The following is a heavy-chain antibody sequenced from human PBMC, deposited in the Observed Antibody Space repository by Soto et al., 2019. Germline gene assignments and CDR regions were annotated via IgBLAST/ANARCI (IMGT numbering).Heavy chain of an antibody. CDR1: GFNFGDYG. D-gene: IGHD6-19*01. V-gene: IGHV3-30*18. Sequence: PGGSLRLSCVGSGFNFGDYGMHWVRHTPGKGLEWVAVIGNDGAARFYGDSVKGRFTISRDNSRSTFYLQMNSLRPEDTAMYYCAKETIAVAGPNFFDFWGQGTLVTVSS. CDR2: IGNDGAAR. J-gene: IGHJ4*02. CDR3: AKETIAVAGPNFFDF.